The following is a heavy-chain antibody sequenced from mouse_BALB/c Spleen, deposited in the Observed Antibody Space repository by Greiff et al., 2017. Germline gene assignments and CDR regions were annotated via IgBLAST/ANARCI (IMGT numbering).Heavy chain of an antibody. CDR2: ISSGGSYT. CDR3: TRDGGGAMDY. J-gene: IGHJ4*01. Sequence: EVHLVESGGGLVKPGGSLKLSCAASGFTFSSYTMSWVRQTPEKRLEWVATISSGGSYTYYPDSVKGRFTISRDNAKNTLYLQMSSLKSEDTAMYYCTRDGGGAMDYWGQGTSVTVSS. V-gene: IGHV5-6-4*01. CDR1: GFTFSSYT.